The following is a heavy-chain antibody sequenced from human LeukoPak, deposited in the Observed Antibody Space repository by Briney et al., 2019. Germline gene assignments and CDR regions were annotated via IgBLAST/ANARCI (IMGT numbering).Heavy chain of an antibody. CDR2: ISDSSGYT. CDR1: GFTFSDYY. J-gene: IGHJ3*02. Sequence: PGGSLRLSCAASGFTFSDYYMSWIRQAPGKGLEWVSYISDSSGYTKDADSVKGRFTISRDNAKKSLYLQMNSLRAEDTAVYYCARDRVGGSYVFDIWRQGTMVTVSS. CDR3: ARDRVGGSYVFDI. D-gene: IGHD1-26*01. V-gene: IGHV3-11*06.